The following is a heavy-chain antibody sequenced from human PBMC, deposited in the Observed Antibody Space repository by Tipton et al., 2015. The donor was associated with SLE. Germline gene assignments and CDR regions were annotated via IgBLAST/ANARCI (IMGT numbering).Heavy chain of an antibody. V-gene: IGHV4-34*01. CDR1: GGSFSGYY. Sequence: TLSLTCAVYGGSFSGYYLSWIRQPPGKGLEWIGEINHSGSPNSNPSLKSRVTISVDTSRNQFSLRLNSVTAADTSVYFCARGKYSSSWYQYSFDYWGQGTLVTVSS. CDR3: ARGKYSSSWYQYSFDY. J-gene: IGHJ4*02. D-gene: IGHD6-13*01. CDR2: INHSGSP.